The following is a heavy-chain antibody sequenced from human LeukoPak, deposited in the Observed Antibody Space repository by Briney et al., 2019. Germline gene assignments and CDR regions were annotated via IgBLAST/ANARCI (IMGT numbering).Heavy chain of an antibody. Sequence: SETLSLTCTVSGGSISSGSYYWSWIRQPAGKGLEWIGRIYTSGSTNYNPSLKSRVTISVGTSKNQFSLKLNSVTAADTAVYYCAREVLVSIFGVVTPLYYMDVWGKGTTVTVSS. CDR1: GGSISSGSYY. V-gene: IGHV4-61*02. D-gene: IGHD3-3*01. J-gene: IGHJ6*03. CDR2: IYTSGST. CDR3: AREVLVSIFGVVTPLYYMDV.